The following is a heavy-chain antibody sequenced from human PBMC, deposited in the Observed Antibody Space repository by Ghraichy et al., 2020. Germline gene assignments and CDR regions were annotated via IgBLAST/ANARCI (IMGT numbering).Heavy chain of an antibody. V-gene: IGHV3-30*02. J-gene: IGHJ4*02. Sequence: GESLNISCAASGFTFSSYGMHWVRQAPGKGLEWVAFIRYDGSNKYYADSVKGRFTISRDSSKNTLYLQMNSLRAEDTAVYYCARSNRNRNYDSSGYYWYYWGQGTLVTVSS. CDR1: GFTFSSYG. D-gene: IGHD3-22*01. CDR3: ARSNRNRNYDSSGYYWYY. CDR2: IRYDGSNK.